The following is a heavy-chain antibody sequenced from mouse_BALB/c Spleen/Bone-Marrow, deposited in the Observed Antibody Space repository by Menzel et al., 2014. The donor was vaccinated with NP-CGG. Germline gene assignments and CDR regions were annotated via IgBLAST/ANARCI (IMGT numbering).Heavy chain of an antibody. CDR3: ALYGNYAGN. V-gene: IGHV1-80*01. D-gene: IGHD2-1*01. CDR2: IYPGDGDT. CDR1: GYAFSGYW. Sequence: VMLVESGAELVRPGSSVKISCKASGYAFSGYWMNWVKQRPGQGLEWIGQIYPGDGDTNYNGKFKGKATLTADKSSSTAYMQLSSLTSEDSAVYFCALYGNYAGNWGQGTLVTVSA. J-gene: IGHJ3*01.